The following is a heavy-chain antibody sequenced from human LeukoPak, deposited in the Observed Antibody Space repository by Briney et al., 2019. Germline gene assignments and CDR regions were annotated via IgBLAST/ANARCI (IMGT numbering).Heavy chain of an antibody. CDR1: GFSFSSYA. D-gene: IGHD2-2*01. CDR2: MSSSDDGR. CDR3: ARLSIVVVPAARQYYYYYYMDV. Sequence: GGSLRLSCATSGFSFSSYAMSWVRQAPGKGLEWVSAMSSSDDGRYYAASVRGRFTISRDTSRSTLYLQMNSLRAEDTAVYYCARLSIVVVPAARQYYYYYYMDVWGKGTTVTISS. J-gene: IGHJ6*03. V-gene: IGHV3-23*01.